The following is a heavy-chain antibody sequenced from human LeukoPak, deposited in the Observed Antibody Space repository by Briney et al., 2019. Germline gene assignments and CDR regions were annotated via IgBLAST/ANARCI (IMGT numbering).Heavy chain of an antibody. CDR3: ATPIYYYDSSGSRPFEFQH. Sequence: ASVKVSCKASGYTFTSYDINWVRQATGQGLEWMGWMNPNSGNTGYAQKFQGRVTMTRNTSISTAYMELSSLRSEDTAVYYCATPIYYYDSSGSRPFEFQHWGQGTLVTVSS. V-gene: IGHV1-8*01. CDR1: GYTFTSYD. D-gene: IGHD3-22*01. CDR2: MNPNSGNT. J-gene: IGHJ1*01.